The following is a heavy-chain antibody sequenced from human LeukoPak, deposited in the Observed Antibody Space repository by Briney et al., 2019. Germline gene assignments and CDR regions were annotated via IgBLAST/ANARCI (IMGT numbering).Heavy chain of an antibody. D-gene: IGHD3-22*01. Sequence: SETLSLTCTVSGGSISSSSYYWGWIRQPPGKGLEWIGSIYYSGSTYYNPSLKSRVTISVDTSKNQFSLKLSSVTAADTAVYYCARVSYDSSGYYFCYWGQGTLVTVSS. V-gene: IGHV4-39*07. CDR1: GGSISSSSYY. J-gene: IGHJ4*02. CDR3: ARVSYDSSGYYFCY. CDR2: IYYSGST.